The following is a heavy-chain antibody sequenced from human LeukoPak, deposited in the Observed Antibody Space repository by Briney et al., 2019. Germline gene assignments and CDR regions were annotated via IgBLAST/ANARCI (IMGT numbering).Heavy chain of an antibody. D-gene: IGHD1-20*01. CDR1: GGSISSYY. Sequence: PSETLSLTCTVSGGSISSYYWSWIRQPPGQGLEWIGYIYYSGSTNYNPSLKSRVTISVDTSKNQFSLKLSSVTAADTAVYYCARRITGTTSDSFDYWGQGTLVTVSS. CDR3: ARRITGTTSDSFDY. J-gene: IGHJ4*02. V-gene: IGHV4-59*01. CDR2: IYYSGST.